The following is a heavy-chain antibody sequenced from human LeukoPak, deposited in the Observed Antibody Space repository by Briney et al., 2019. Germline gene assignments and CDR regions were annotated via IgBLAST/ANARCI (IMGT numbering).Heavy chain of an antibody. Sequence: PGGSLRLSCAASGFTFSGYWMHWVRQVPGKGLVWVSRINSDGSSTSYADSVKGRFTISRDNAKNTLYVQMNSLRAEDTAVYYCAKEKALGNFDYWGQGTLVTVSS. V-gene: IGHV3-74*01. D-gene: IGHD7-27*01. CDR2: INSDGSST. J-gene: IGHJ4*02. CDR1: GFTFSGYW. CDR3: AKEKALGNFDY.